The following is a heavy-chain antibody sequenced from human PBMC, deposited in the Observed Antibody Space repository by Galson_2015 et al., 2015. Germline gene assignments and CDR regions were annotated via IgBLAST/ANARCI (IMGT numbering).Heavy chain of an antibody. CDR1: GFTFNTYA. D-gene: IGHD2-8*01. J-gene: IGHJ4*02. Sequence: SLRLSCAASGFTFNTYAMSWVRQAPGKGLEWVSAISGSGGSTYYADSVKGRFTISRDNSKNTLYLQMNSLRAEDTAVYYCAKDGGVTYCSNGVCRADFVYGGQGTLVTVS. V-gene: IGHV3-23*01. CDR3: AKDGGVTYCSNGVCRADFVY. CDR2: ISGSGGST.